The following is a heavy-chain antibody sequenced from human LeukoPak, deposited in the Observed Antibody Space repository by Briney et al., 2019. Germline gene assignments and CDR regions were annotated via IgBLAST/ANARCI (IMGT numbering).Heavy chain of an antibody. D-gene: IGHD3-10*01. CDR1: GYTFTGYY. CDR3: ARASSYYYGSGWYQRQEAPAD. CDR2: INPNSGGT. J-gene: IGHJ4*02. V-gene: IGHV1-2*02. Sequence: ASVKVSCKASGYTFTGYYMHWVRQAPGQGLEWMGWINPNSGGTNYAQKFQGRVTMTRDTSISTAYMELSRLRSDDTAVYYCARASSYYYGSGWYQRQEAPADCGQASLVTVSS.